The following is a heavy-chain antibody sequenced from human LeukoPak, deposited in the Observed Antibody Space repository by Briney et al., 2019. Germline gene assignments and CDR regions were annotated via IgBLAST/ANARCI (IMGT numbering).Heavy chain of an antibody. CDR1: GYSISSGYY. CDR2: IYHSGST. CDR3: ARGVAAAGTYNWFDP. J-gene: IGHJ5*02. Sequence: PSETLSLTCTVSGYSISSGYYWGWIRQPPGEGLEWIGSIYHSGSTYYNPSLKSRVTISVDTSKNQFSLKLSSVTAADTAVYYCARGVAAAGTYNWFDPWGQGTLVTVSS. D-gene: IGHD6-13*01. V-gene: IGHV4-38-2*02.